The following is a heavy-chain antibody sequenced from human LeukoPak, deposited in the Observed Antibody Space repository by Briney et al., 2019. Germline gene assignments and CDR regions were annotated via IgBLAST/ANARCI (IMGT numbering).Heavy chain of an antibody. D-gene: IGHD3-3*01. Sequence: SETLSLTCTVSGGSISSYYWGWIRQPPGKGLEWIGSFYYSGSTYQNPSLKSRVTISVDTSKNQFSLKLSSVTATDTAVYYCARLAIFGVVPDYWGQGTLVTVSS. CDR1: GGSISSYY. V-gene: IGHV4-39*01. CDR3: ARLAIFGVVPDY. CDR2: FYYSGST. J-gene: IGHJ4*02.